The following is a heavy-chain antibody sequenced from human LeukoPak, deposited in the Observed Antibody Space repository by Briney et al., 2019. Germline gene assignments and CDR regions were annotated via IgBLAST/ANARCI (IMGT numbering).Heavy chain of an antibody. J-gene: IGHJ4*02. Sequence: GGSLRLSCAASGFTFSDYYMSWIRQAPGKGLEWVSYISSSSSYTNYADSVKGRFTISRDNAKNSLYLQMNSLRAEDTAVYYCARASYYDSSGPPLDYWGQGTLVTVSS. V-gene: IGHV3-11*05. CDR3: ARASYYDSSGPPLDY. D-gene: IGHD3-22*01. CDR2: ISSSSSYT. CDR1: GFTFSDYY.